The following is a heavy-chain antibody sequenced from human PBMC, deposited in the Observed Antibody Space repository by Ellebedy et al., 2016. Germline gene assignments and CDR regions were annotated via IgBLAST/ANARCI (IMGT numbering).Heavy chain of an antibody. Sequence: SETLSLTXAVSGGSMSSYSWSWIRQPPGKGLEWIGYIYYFGSTNYNPSLKSRVTISVDTSKRHFSLRLNSVTAADTAVYYCARYGGGGQRGPRFDPWGQGTLVTVSS. V-gene: IGHV4-59*12. CDR1: GGSMSSYS. CDR2: IYYFGST. D-gene: IGHD3-16*01. CDR3: ARYGGGGQRGPRFDP. J-gene: IGHJ5*02.